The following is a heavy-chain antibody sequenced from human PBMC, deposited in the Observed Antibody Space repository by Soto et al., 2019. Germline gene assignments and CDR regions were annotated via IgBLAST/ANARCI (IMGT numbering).Heavy chain of an antibody. D-gene: IGHD5-18*01. CDR2: IYYSGST. J-gene: IGHJ6*02. CDR1: GGSISSSSYY. Sequence: SETLSLTCTVSGGSISSSSYYWGWIRQPPGKGLEWLGSIYYSGSTYYNPSLKNRVNISVDTSKNQFSLKLSSVTAADMVVYYCACIFSGGYGYGFYYYGMDVWGQGTTVT. CDR3: ACIFSGGYGYGFYYYGMDV. V-gene: IGHV4-39*01.